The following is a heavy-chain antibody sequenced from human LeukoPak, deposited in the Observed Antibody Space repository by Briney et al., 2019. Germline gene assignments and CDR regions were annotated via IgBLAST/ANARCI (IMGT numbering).Heavy chain of an antibody. Sequence: GGSLRLSCAASGFTFSSYAMSWVRQAPGKGLEWVSVIYSGGSTYYADSVKGRFTISRDNSKNTLYLQMNSLRAEDTAVYYCARGGSDFWSGYYYHFDYWGQGTLVTVSS. CDR1: GFTFSSYA. D-gene: IGHD3-3*01. V-gene: IGHV3-53*01. J-gene: IGHJ4*02. CDR2: IYSGGST. CDR3: ARGGSDFWSGYYYHFDY.